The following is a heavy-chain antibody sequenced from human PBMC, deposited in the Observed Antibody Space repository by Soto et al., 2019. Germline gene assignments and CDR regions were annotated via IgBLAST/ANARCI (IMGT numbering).Heavy chain of an antibody. D-gene: IGHD6-19*01. J-gene: IGHJ4*02. CDR2: IRYDGSRT. CDR3: ARSSGLGIDF. Sequence: PGGSLRLSCRPSGFIFSSFGMHWVRQAPGKGLEWLAVIRYDGSRTYYADSVTGRFTISRDNSRSALYLEMDSLRVEDTGVYYCARSSGLGIDFWGQGTLVTVSS. V-gene: IGHV3-33*01. CDR1: GFIFSSFG.